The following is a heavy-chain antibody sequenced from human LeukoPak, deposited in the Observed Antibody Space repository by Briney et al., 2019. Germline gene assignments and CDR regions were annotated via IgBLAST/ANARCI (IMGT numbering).Heavy chain of an antibody. J-gene: IGHJ4*02. CDR2: TLHSGDT. Sequence: SGTLSLTCAVSGGSISSGNWWSWIRQPPGKGLEWLGETLHSGDTVYNPPLKSRITISVDNSKNQFSLKLTSVTAADTAVYFCTRNGDSSSVVDWGQRTLVTVSS. D-gene: IGHD2-15*01. CDR3: TRNGDSSSVVD. CDR1: GGSISSGNW. V-gene: IGHV4-4*02.